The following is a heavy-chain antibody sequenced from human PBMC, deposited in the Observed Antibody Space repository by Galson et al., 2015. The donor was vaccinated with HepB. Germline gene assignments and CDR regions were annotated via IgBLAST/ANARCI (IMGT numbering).Heavy chain of an antibody. CDR3: ARCQRRYCSGGSCYPGCAYYYGMDV. J-gene: IGHJ6*02. Sequence: SVKVSCKASGYTFTSYAMHWVRQAPGQRLEWMGWINAGNGNTKYSQKFQGRVTITRDTSASTAYMELSSLRSEDTAVYYCARCQRRYCSGGSCYPGCAYYYGMDVWGQGTTVTVSS. D-gene: IGHD2-15*01. CDR2: INAGNGNT. V-gene: IGHV1-3*01. CDR1: GYTFTSYA.